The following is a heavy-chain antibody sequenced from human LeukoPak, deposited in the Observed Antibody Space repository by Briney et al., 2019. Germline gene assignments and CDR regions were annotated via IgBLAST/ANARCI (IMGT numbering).Heavy chain of an antibody. V-gene: IGHV4-59*08. CDR1: GGSISSYY. CDR2: IYYSGST. CDR3: ARHYGGIQDYFDY. D-gene: IGHD5-18*01. J-gene: IGHJ4*02. Sequence: SETLSLTCTVSGGSISSYYWSWLRQPPGKGLEWIGYIYYSGSTNYNPSLKSRVTISVDTSKNQFSLKLSSVTAADTAVYYCARHYGGIQDYFDYWGQGTLVTVSS.